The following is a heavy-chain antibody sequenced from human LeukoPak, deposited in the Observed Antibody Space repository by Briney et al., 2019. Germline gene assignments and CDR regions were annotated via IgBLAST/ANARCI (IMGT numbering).Heavy chain of an antibody. CDR1: GFTFSSYD. CDR3: ARGIVGATMYYFDY. D-gene: IGHD1-26*01. J-gene: IGHJ4*02. Sequence: GGSLRLSCAASGFTFSSYDMHWVRQATGKGLEWVSAIRTAGDTYYPGSVKGRFTISRENVKNSLYLQMNSLRAGDTAVYYCARGIVGATMYYFDYWGQGTLVTVSS. V-gene: IGHV3-13*01. CDR2: IRTAGDT.